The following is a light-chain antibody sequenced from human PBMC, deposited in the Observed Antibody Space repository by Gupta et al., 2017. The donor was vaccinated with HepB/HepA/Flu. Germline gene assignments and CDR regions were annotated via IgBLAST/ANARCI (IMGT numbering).Light chain of an antibody. CDR1: QSVSSY. J-gene: IGKJ1*01. V-gene: IGKV3-11*01. CDR3: HQRTNWWT. Sequence: EIVLTQSPATLSLSPGERATLSCRASQSVSSYLAWYQQRPGQAPRLLIYDASNRATGIPARFSGSGSGTDFTLTISSLEPEDVAVYYCHQRTNWWTFGQGTKVEIK. CDR2: DAS.